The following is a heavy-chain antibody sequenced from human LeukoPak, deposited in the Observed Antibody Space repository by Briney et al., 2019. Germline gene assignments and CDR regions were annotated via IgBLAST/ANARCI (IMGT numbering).Heavy chain of an antibody. Sequence: SETLSLTCTVSGGSISSYYWSWIRQPPGKGLEWIGYIYYSGSTNYNPSLKSRVTISVDTSKNQFSLKLSSVTAADTAVYYCAKANYYGSGSYHYFDYWGQGTLVTVSS. CDR2: IYYSGST. D-gene: IGHD3-10*01. CDR3: AKANYYGSGSYHYFDY. J-gene: IGHJ4*02. V-gene: IGHV4-59*12. CDR1: GGSISSYY.